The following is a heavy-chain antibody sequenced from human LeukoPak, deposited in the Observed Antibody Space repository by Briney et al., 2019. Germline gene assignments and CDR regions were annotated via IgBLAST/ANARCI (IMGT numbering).Heavy chain of an antibody. D-gene: IGHD2-15*01. V-gene: IGHV1-2*02. CDR1: GFTFNAYN. CDR2: INPNSGGT. J-gene: IGHJ4*02. CDR3: ARGSMVVAVNLDY. Sequence: GASVKVSCKASGFTFNAYNMHWVRQAPGQGLEWMGWINPNSGGTNYAQKFQGRVTMTRDTSISTAYMELSRLRSDDTAVYYCARGSMVVAVNLDYWGQGTLVTVSS.